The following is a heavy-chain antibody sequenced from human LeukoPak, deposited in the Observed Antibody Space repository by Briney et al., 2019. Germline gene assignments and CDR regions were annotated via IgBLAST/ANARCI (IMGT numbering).Heavy chain of an antibody. D-gene: IGHD1-7*01. Sequence: SETLSLTCTVSGGSISSYYWSWIRQPPGKGLEWIGYIYYSGSTKYNPSLKSRVTISVDASKTQFSLKLNSVTAADTAVYYCARGSRELYYFDYWGQGTLVSVSS. CDR2: IYYSGST. CDR1: GGSISSYY. J-gene: IGHJ4*02. V-gene: IGHV4-59*01. CDR3: ARGSRELYYFDY.